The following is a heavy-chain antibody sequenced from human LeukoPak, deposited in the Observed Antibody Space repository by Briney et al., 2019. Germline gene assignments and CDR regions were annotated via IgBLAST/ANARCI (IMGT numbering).Heavy chain of an antibody. V-gene: IGHV1-18*01. Sequence: GSSVKVSCKASGGTFSSYGISWVRQAPGQGLEWMGWISGYNGNTNYAQKLQGRVTMTTDTSTSTAYMELSSLRSEDTAVYYCARVYFAYSLLAGIAVAGTGAFDIWGQGTLVTVSS. CDR1: GGTFSSYG. CDR3: ARVYFAYSLLAGIAVAGTGAFDI. J-gene: IGHJ4*02. CDR2: ISGYNGNT. D-gene: IGHD6-19*01.